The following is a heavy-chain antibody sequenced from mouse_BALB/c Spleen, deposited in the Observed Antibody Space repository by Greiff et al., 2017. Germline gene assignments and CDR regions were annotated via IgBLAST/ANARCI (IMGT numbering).Heavy chain of an antibody. Sequence: GGGLVQPKGSLKLSCAASGFTFNTNAMNWVRQAPGKGLEWVARIRSKSNNYATYYADSVKDRFTISRDDSQSMLYLQMNNLKTEDTAMYYIVRAYDIDTWCGYRGQRGLGTVS. D-gene: IGHD2-3*01. CDR3: VRAYDIDTWCGY. J-gene: IGHJ3*01. CDR1: GFTFNTNA. CDR2: IRSKSNNYAT. V-gene: IGHV10S3*01.